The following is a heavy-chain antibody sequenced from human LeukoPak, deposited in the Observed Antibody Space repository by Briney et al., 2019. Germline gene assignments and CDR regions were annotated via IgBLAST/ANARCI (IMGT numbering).Heavy chain of an antibody. CDR1: GGTFSSYA. D-gene: IGHD1-26*01. J-gene: IGHJ3*02. V-gene: IGHV1-2*02. Sequence: ASVKVSCKASGGTFSSYAISWVRQAPGQGLEWMGGIIPNSGGTNYAQKFQGRVTMTRDTSISTAYMELSRLRSDDTAVYYCARNILHAFDIWGQGTMVTVSS. CDR2: IIPNSGGT. CDR3: ARNILHAFDI.